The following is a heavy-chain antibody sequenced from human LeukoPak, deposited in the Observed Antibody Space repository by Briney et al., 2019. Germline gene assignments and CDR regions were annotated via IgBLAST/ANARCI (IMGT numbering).Heavy chain of an antibody. V-gene: IGHV3-21*03. D-gene: IGHD6-13*01. J-gene: IGHJ4*02. CDR2: ISSSSSYI. Sequence: GGSLRLSCAASGFTFSSYSMNWVRQAPGKGLEWVSSISSSSSYIYYADSVKGRFTISRDNAKNSLYLQMNSLKTEDTAVYYCSTAPGSIAAGGTPFDYWGQGTLVTVS. CDR3: STAPGSIAAGGTPFDY. CDR1: GFTFSSYS.